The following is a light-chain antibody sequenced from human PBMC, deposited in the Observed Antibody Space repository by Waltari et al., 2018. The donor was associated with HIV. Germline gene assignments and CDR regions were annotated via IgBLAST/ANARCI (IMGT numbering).Light chain of an antibody. V-gene: IGLV1-51*01. J-gene: IGLJ3*02. Sequence: QSVLTQPPSLSAAPGQKVTISCSGSASNIGKNYVSWYQQLPETAPTLIIYDNNKRPSGIPDRFSGSKSGTAATLAITGLRTGDDADYYCGTWDSSVSAGVFGGGTKLTVL. CDR1: ASNIGKNY. CDR3: GTWDSSVSAGV. CDR2: DNN.